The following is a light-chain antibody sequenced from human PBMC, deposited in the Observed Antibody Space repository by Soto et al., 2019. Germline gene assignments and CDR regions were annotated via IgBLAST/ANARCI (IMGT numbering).Light chain of an antibody. Sequence: EIVMTQSPSTLSVSAGERATLSWRARQSVGSNLAWYQQKPGQAPRFLIYGASTRATGIPDRFSGSGYGTEFTLTISSLQSEDFATYYCQQYNSYLLTFGGGTKVDIK. J-gene: IGKJ4*01. CDR3: QQYNSYLLT. CDR2: GAS. V-gene: IGKV3-15*01. CDR1: QSVGSN.